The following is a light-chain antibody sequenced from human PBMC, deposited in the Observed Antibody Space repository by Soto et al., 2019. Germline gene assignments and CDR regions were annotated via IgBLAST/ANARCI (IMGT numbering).Light chain of an antibody. CDR2: DVS. CDR1: SSDVGGYNY. J-gene: IGLJ2*01. CDR3: SSYTSSYTLV. V-gene: IGLV2-14*01. Sequence: QSALTQPASVSGSPGQSITISCTGTSSDVGGYNYVSWYQQHPGKAPKLMIYDVSNRPSGVSNRFSVSKSGNTASLTISGLQAEDDADYYCSSYTSSYTLVFGLGTKLIVL.